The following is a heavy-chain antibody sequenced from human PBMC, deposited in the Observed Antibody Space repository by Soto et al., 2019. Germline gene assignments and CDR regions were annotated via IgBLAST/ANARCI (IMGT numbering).Heavy chain of an antibody. CDR1: GFTFSSYS. V-gene: IGHV3-21*01. CDR3: ARASRWHSGYER. J-gene: IGHJ3*01. D-gene: IGHD5-12*01. CDR2: ISSSSSYK. Sequence: EVQLVESGGGLVKPGGSLRLSCAASGFTFSSYSMNWVRQAPGKGLEWVSSISSSSSYKYYADSVKGRFTISRDNAKNSLYLQMNSLRAEDTAVYYCARASRWHSGYERWGQGTMVTVSS.